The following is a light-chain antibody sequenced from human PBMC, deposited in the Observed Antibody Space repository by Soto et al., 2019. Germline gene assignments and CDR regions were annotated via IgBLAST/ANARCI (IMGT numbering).Light chain of an antibody. V-gene: IGKV3-20*01. Sequence: EIVLTQSPGTLSLSPGERATLSCRASQSVSSSLAWYQHKTGQAPRLLISGASSRATGIPDRFSGSGSETDFTLTISRLEPEDFALYYCQQYGGSKITCGPGTRLEIK. CDR1: QSVSSSL. CDR2: GAS. CDR3: QQYGGSKIT. J-gene: IGKJ5*01.